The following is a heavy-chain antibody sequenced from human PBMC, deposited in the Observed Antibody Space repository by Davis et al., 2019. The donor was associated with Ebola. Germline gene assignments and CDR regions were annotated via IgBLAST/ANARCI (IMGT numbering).Heavy chain of an antibody. CDR2: IYTGGST. CDR1: GFTVSSNY. Sequence: PGGSLRLSCAASGFTVSSNYMSWVRQAPGKGLEWVSLIYTGGSTFYADSVKGRFTSSRDNAKNTLYLQMNSLRAEDTAVYYCARGGGDHAFDIWGQGTMVTVSS. CDR3: ARGGGDHAFDI. D-gene: IGHD2-21*02. V-gene: IGHV3-53*01. J-gene: IGHJ3*02.